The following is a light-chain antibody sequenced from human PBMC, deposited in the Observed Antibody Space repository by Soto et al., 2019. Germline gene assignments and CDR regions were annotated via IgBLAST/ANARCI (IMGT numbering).Light chain of an antibody. Sequence: QMNQSPATLSASVGDRVTITCRASQSISGWLAWYQQKPGKAPRLLIYDASSLQSGVPSRFSGSGSATEYTLTISSLQPDDFATYFCQQYNSYSLTFGQGTKVDIK. CDR3: QQYNSYSLT. J-gene: IGKJ1*01. V-gene: IGKV1-5*01. CDR2: DAS. CDR1: QSISGW.